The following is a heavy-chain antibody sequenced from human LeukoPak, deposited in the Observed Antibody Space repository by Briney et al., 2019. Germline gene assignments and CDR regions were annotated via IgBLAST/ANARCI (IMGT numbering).Heavy chain of an antibody. CDR3: SRVAKERVGGVYYFDG. V-gene: IGHV3-13*01. J-gene: IGHJ4*02. CDR1: GFTLSDYD. Sequence: GWSLRLSCAASGFTLSDYDMHWVRQATGNDLEWVCAIGTAGYTYYTGSAQRRVTVSREQGKYYLYLELNSLRAGYTAVESFSRVAKERVGGVYYFDGGGQRALVTVSS. CDR2: IGTAGYT. D-gene: IGHD2-15*01.